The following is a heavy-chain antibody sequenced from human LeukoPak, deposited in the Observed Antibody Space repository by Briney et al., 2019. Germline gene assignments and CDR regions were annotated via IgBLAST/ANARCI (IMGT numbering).Heavy chain of an antibody. J-gene: IGHJ4*02. CDR3: GSIGSSWYEDY. CDR2: IKQDGSEK. Sequence: GGSLRLSCAASGFTFSSYWMSWVRQAPGKGLEWVANIKQDGSEKYYVDSVKGRFTISRDNAKNSLYLQMNSLRAEDTAVYYCGSIGSSWYEDYCGQGTLVTVS. V-gene: IGHV3-7*01. D-gene: IGHD6-13*01. CDR1: GFTFSSYW.